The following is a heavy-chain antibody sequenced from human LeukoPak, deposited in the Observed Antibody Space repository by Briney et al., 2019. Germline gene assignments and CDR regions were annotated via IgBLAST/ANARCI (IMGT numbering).Heavy chain of an antibody. Sequence: GGSLRLSCAASRFTFNSYAMSWVRQAPGKGLEWVSVIGGSNGITFYVGSVKGRFTISRDNSKNTLYLQMNSLRAEDTAVYYCARNENSGWGYFDYWGQGTLVTVSS. V-gene: IGHV3-23*01. J-gene: IGHJ4*02. CDR1: RFTFNSYA. CDR2: IGGSNGIT. D-gene: IGHD5-12*01. CDR3: ARNENSGWGYFDY.